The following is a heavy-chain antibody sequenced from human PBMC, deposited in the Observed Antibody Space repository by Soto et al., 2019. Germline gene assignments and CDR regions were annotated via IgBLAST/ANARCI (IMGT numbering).Heavy chain of an antibody. CDR3: ARKDKSGYFNWFDP. D-gene: IGHD3-22*01. J-gene: IGHJ5*02. V-gene: IGHV5-51*01. CDR1: GYKFTSSW. CDR2: IFPSDSDT. Sequence: LKISCRTSGYKFTSSWIAWVRQMPGKGLEWMGIIFPSDSDTRYSPSFQGQVTISADRSTSTVFLQWASLKASDTAVYFCARKDKSGYFNWFDPWGQGTLVTVSS.